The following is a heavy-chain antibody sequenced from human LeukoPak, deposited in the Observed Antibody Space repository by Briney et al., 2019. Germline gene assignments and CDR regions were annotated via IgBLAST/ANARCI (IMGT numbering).Heavy chain of an antibody. J-gene: IGHJ4*02. V-gene: IGHV3-15*01. CDR1: GFTVSSNY. D-gene: IGHD1-26*01. CDR2: MKSKVDGGTT. CDR3: TTGWRGRYYPLFEL. Sequence: GGSLRLSCAAPGFTVSSNYMSWVRQAPGKGLEWVGRMKSKVDGGTTDYAAPVKGRFTISRDDSKKTLYLEMNSLKTEDTAVYYCTTGWRGRYYPLFELWGQGTLVTVST.